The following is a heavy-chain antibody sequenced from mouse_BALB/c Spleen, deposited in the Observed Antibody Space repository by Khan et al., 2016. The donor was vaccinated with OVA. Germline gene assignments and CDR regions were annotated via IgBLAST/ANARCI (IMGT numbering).Heavy chain of an antibody. CDR1: GYTFTNYG. J-gene: IGHJ4*01. Sequence: QIQLVQSGPELKKPGETVKISCKASGYTFTNYGMNWVKQAPGKSLKWMGWINTYTGEPTYADDFKGRFAFSLETSTSTAYLQINNLKNEDTATYFCARPPYFSYVMAYWGQGTSVTVSS. CDR2: INTYTGEP. CDR3: ARPPYFSYVMAY. V-gene: IGHV9-3-1*01.